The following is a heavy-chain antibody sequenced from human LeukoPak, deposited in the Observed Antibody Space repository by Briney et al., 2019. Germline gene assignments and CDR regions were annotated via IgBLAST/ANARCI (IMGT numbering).Heavy chain of an antibody. D-gene: IGHD4-23*01. CDR3: ARSFGGNSGFRYFQH. Sequence: GESLKISCKASGYTFTGYYMHWVRQAPGQGLEWMGRINPNSGGTNYAQKFQGRVTMTRDTSISTAYMELSRLRSDDTAVYYCARSFGGNSGFRYFQHWGQGTLVTVSS. J-gene: IGHJ1*01. CDR2: INPNSGGT. CDR1: GYTFTGYY. V-gene: IGHV1-2*06.